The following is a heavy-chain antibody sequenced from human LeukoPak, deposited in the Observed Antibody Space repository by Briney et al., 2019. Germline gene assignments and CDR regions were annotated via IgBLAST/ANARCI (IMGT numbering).Heavy chain of an antibody. V-gene: IGHV4-4*07. CDR1: GGSFSGYY. Sequence: SETLSLTCAVYGGSFSGYYWSWIRQPAGKGLEWIGRIYTSGSTNYNPSLKSRVTMSVDTSKNQFSLKLSSVTAADTAVYYCARDQGQYYFDYWGQGTLVTVSS. J-gene: IGHJ4*02. CDR3: ARDQGQYYFDY. CDR2: IYTSGST.